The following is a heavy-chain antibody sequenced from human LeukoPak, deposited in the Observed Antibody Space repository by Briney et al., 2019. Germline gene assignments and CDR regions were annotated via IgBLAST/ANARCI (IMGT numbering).Heavy chain of an antibody. CDR2: ISYDGSNK. D-gene: IGHD6-19*01. CDR1: GFTFSSYA. V-gene: IGHV3-30-3*01. J-gene: IGHJ4*02. Sequence: GGSLRLSCAASGFTFSSYAMHWVRQAPGKGLEWVAVISYDGSNKYYADSVKGRFTISRDNSKNTLYLQMNSLRAEDTAVCYCARDSQWLVPVSAYYFDYWGQGTLVTVSS. CDR3: ARDSQWLVPVSAYYFDY.